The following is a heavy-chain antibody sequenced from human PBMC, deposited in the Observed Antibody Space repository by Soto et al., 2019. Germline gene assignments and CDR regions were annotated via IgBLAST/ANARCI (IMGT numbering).Heavy chain of an antibody. Sequence: ASVKVSCKASGYSCPTDLITCVLQAPGHWLDGMGCISPSNGNPNYAQNFQGRVTLTVDISTTTAYMELRSLRSDDPAVYFCARDIGISRFWWFDPSGQGTLVTFS. D-gene: IGHD1-20*01. CDR2: ISPSNGNP. CDR3: ARDIGISRFWWFDP. V-gene: IGHV1-18*04. J-gene: IGHJ5*02. CDR1: GYSCPTDL.